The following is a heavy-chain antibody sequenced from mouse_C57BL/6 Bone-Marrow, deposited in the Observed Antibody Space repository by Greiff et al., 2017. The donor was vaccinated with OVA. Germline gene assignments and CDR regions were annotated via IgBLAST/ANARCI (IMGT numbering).Heavy chain of an antibody. D-gene: IGHD1-1*01. J-gene: IGHJ4*01. V-gene: IGHV5-4*03. CDR2: ISDGGSYT. CDR3: ARITTVVKDAMDY. CDR1: GFTFSSYA. Sequence: EVKVEESGGGLVKPGGSLKLSCAASGFTFSSYAMSWVRQTPEKRLEWVATISDGGSYTYYPDNVKGRFTISRDNAKNNLYLQMSHLKSEDTAMYYCARITTVVKDAMDYWGQGTSVTVSS.